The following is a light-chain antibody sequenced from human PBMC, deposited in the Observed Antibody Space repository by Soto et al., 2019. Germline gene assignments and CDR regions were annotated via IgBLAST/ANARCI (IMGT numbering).Light chain of an antibody. J-gene: IGKJ1*01. CDR3: QQNDSAPSWT. CDR1: QSVSSY. CDR2: DAS. Sequence: EIVLTQSPATLSLSPGERATLSCRASQSVSSYLAWYQQKPGQAPRLLIYDASNRATGISDRFRGSGSGTDFTLTISRLEPEDFAVYYCQQNDSAPSWTFGQGSKVDIK. V-gene: IGKV3-11*01.